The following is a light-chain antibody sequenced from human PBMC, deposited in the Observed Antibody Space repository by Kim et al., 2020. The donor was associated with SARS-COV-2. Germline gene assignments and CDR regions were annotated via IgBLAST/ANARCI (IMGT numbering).Light chain of an antibody. CDR3: CSYVGTYNYV. V-gene: IGLV2-11*01. CDR1: SSDVGAYNY. J-gene: IGLJ1*01. CDR2: DVS. Sequence: QSALTQPRSVSGSPGQSLTISCTGTSSDVGAYNYVSWYQQHPGKAPKLRIFDVSQRPSGVPDRFSGSKSGNTASLTISGLQAEDEADYYCCSYVGTYNYVFGTGNKVNV.